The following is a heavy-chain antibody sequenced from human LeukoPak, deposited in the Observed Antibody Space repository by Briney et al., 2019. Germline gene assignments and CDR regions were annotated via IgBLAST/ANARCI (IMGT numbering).Heavy chain of an antibody. CDR3: TRDAGAGDWYFDL. CDR2: IYDSGST. D-gene: IGHD7-27*01. J-gene: IGHJ2*01. CDR1: GASIRSGDYY. V-gene: IGHV4-30-4*01. Sequence: SETLSLTCTVSGASIRSGDYYWSWIRQPPGKGLEWIGYIYDSGSTYYNPSLKSRITISVDTSENRFSLKLSSVTAADTAVYYCTRDAGAGDWYFDLWGRGTLVTVSS.